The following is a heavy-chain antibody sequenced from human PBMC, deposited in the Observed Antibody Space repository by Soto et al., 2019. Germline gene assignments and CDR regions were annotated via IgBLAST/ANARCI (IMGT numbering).Heavy chain of an antibody. D-gene: IGHD3-22*01. V-gene: IGHV5-51*01. CDR1: GYSFTSYW. J-gene: IGHJ4*02. Sequence: GESLKISCKGSGYSFTSYWIGWVRQMPGKGLEWMGIIYPGDSDTRYSPSFQGQVTISADKSISTAYLQWSSLKASDTAMYYCPRTGWLQSDSSGYLYWGQGTLVTVSS. CDR3: PRTGWLQSDSSGYLY. CDR2: IYPGDSDT.